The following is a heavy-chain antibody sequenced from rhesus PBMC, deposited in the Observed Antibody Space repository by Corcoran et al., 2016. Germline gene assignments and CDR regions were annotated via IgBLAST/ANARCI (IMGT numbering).Heavy chain of an antibody. CDR2: ISYDGSKK. D-gene: IGHD6-25*01. CDR3: ARDPGVAAAGTLFDY. Sequence: EVQLVESGGGLVQPGGSLRLSCAASGFSFSSYGMHWVRQAAGKGLEWVAVISYDGSKKYYADYVKDRFTISRDNSKNMLYRQMNNLKLEDTAVYYGARDPGVAAAGTLFDYWGQGVLVTVSS. V-gene: IGHV3-54*02. J-gene: IGHJ4*01. CDR1: GFSFSSYG.